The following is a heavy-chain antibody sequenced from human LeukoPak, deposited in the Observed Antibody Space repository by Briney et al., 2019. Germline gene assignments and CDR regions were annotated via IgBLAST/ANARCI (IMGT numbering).Heavy chain of an antibody. V-gene: IGHV4-59*01. CDR2: VDHTGST. CDR1: DDSITMYY. Sequence: MTSETLSLTCSVSDDSITMYYWTWMRQPPGKGLEGIGYVDHTGSTNFNPSLKSRVTISVDTSKNQFSLKLSSVTAADTAVYYCARVGNSGSYYFWFRAFDIWGQGTMVTVSS. J-gene: IGHJ3*02. CDR3: ARVGNSGSYYFWFRAFDI. D-gene: IGHD1-26*01.